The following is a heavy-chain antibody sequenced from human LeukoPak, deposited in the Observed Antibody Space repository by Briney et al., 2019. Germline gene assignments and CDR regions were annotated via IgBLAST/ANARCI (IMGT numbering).Heavy chain of an antibody. CDR2: ISGSGGST. D-gene: IGHD3-3*01. CDR1: GFTFSSYA. V-gene: IGHV3-23*01. CDR3: AKDNVLRFFEGPGAFDI. Sequence: GSLRLSCAASGFTFSSYAMSWVRQAPGKGLEWVSAISGSGGSTYYADSVKGRFTISRDNSKNTLYLQMNSLRAEDTAVYYCAKDNVLRFFEGPGAFDIWGQGTMVTVSS. J-gene: IGHJ3*02.